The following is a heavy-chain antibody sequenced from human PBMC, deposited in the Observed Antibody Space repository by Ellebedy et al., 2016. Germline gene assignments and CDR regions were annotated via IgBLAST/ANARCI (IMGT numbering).Heavy chain of an antibody. V-gene: IGHV1-46*01. CDR1: GYTFTKYY. CDR3: AREGYLAAPGRNDAFDI. Sequence: ASVKVSCKAFGYTFTKYYLSWVRQAPGQGLEWMGLINPSDGRTSYTQKFQGRVTMTRDTSTSTVYMELSSLRSEDTAVDYCAREGYLAAPGRNDAFDIWGQGTMVTVSS. J-gene: IGHJ3*02. CDR2: INPSDGRT. D-gene: IGHD6-13*01.